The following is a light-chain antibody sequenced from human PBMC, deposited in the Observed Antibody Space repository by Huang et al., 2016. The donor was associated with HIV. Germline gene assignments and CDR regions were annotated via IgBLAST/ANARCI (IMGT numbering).Light chain of an antibody. J-gene: IGKJ2*01. CDR1: QDINNR. V-gene: IGKV1-16*01. CDR3: QQFDSFPYT. CDR2: AAS. Sequence: DIQMTQSPSSLSTSVGARVTITCRASQDINNRLAWYRQKPGKAPESLIYAASNLQSGVPSRFSGSGSGTYFTLVISSLQHEDFATYYCQQFDSFPYTFGQGTKLDI.